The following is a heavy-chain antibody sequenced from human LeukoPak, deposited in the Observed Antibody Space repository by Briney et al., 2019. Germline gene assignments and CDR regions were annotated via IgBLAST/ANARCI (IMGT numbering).Heavy chain of an antibody. V-gene: IGHV4-30-4*08. CDR3: ARVARGDYVDAFDI. Sequence: PSQTLSLTCTVSGGSISSGDYYWSWIRQPPGKGLEWIGEIYHSGSTNYNPSLKSRVTISVDRSKNQFSLKLSSVTAADTAVYYCARVARGDYVDAFDIWGQGTMVTVSS. J-gene: IGHJ3*02. CDR2: IYHSGST. CDR1: GGSISSGDYY. D-gene: IGHD4-17*01.